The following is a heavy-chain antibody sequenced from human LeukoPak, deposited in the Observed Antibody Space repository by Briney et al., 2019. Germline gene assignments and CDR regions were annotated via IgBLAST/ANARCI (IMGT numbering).Heavy chain of an antibody. D-gene: IGHD6-13*01. J-gene: IGHJ4*02. V-gene: IGHV1-18*01. CDR2: ISTYNGNT. CDR1: GYTFTTYG. Sequence: ASVKVSCKASGYTFTTYGISWVRQAPGQGLEWMGWISTYNGNTNYAQKLQGRVTMTRDTSTSTVYMELSSLRSEDTAVYYCAREEIAAAGTWGAPDNTGAQEPLVPFPS. CDR3: AREEIAAAGTWGAPDNT.